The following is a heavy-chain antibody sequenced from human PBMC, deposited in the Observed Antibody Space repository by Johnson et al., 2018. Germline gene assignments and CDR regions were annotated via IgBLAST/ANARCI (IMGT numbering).Heavy chain of an antibody. D-gene: IGHD3-22*01. V-gene: IGHV4-30-2*01. Sequence: QVQLQQWGAGLLKPSPPXSLTCAVSGGSISSGGYSWSWIRQPPGKGLEWVGYIYHSGSTYYHPSLQSRVTISVDRPKNQFSLKLSPVTAADTAVYYCASNYDSSGYYYPEYFQHWGQGTLVTVSS. CDR2: IYHSGST. CDR3: ASNYDSSGYYYPEYFQH. J-gene: IGHJ1*01. CDR1: GGSISSGGYS.